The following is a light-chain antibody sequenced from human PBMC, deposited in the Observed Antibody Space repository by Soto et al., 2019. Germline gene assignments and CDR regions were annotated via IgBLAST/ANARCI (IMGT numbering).Light chain of an antibody. CDR2: DAS. CDR3: RQRSNWLMYT. J-gene: IGKJ2*01. V-gene: IGKV3-11*01. Sequence: EIVLTQSPATLSLSPGERATLSCRASQSVSSYLAWYQQKPGQAPRLLIYDASNRATGIPARFSGSGSGTDFTLTISSLEAADVAVYYCRQRSNWLMYTFGQGTKLEIK. CDR1: QSVSSY.